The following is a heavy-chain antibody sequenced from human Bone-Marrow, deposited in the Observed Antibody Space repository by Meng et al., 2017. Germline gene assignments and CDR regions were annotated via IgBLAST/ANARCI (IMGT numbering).Heavy chain of an antibody. Sequence: ASVKVSCKASGYTFTGYYMHWVRQAPGQGLEWMGRINPNSGGTNYAQKFQGRVTMTRDTSISTAYMELSSLRSEDTAVYYCARAPGYCSGGSCYLDYWGQGTLVTVSS. D-gene: IGHD2-15*01. CDR3: ARAPGYCSGGSCYLDY. J-gene: IGHJ4*02. CDR1: GYTFTGYY. CDR2: INPNSGGT. V-gene: IGHV1-2*06.